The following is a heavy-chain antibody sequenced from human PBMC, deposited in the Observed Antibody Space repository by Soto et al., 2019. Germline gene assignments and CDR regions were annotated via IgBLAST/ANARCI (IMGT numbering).Heavy chain of an antibody. CDR2: IYYSGST. CDR3: ARSRTENWSDP. Sequence: PSETLSLTCTVSGGAISSGGYYWSWIRQHPGKGLEWIGYIYYSGSTYYNPSLKSRVTISVDTSKNQFSLKLTSVTDADTAVYYCARSRTENWSDPWGQGTRVTVSS. D-gene: IGHD1-1*01. J-gene: IGHJ5*02. V-gene: IGHV4-31*03. CDR1: GGAISSGGYY.